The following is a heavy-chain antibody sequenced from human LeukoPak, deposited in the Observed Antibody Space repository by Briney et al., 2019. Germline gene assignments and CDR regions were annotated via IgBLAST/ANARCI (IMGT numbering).Heavy chain of an antibody. J-gene: IGHJ2*01. D-gene: IGHD3-22*01. Sequence: SQTLSLTCTVSGGSISSGGYYWSWIRQHPGRGLEWIGYIYYSGSTYYNPSLKSRVTISVDTSKNQFSLKLSSVTAADTAVYYCARGRSVVITTSWYFDLWGRGTLATVSS. V-gene: IGHV4-31*03. CDR1: GGSISSGGYY. CDR2: IYYSGST. CDR3: ARGRSVVITTSWYFDL.